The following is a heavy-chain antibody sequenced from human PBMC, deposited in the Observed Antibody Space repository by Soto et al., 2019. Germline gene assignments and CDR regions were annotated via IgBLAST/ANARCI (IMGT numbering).Heavy chain of an antibody. Sequence: QLQLQESGPGLVKPSETLSLTCTVSGGSISSSSYFWGWIRQPPGKGLEWIGSIYYSGITHYNPSLKSRVTVSVDTSKNQFSLKLSSVTAADTAVYYCARHPSDFWFDPWGQGTLVTVSS. D-gene: IGHD2-21*02. J-gene: IGHJ5*02. V-gene: IGHV4-39*01. CDR2: IYYSGIT. CDR3: ARHPSDFWFDP. CDR1: GGSISSSSYF.